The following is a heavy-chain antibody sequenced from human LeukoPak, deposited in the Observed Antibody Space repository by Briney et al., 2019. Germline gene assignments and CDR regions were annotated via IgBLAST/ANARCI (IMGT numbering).Heavy chain of an antibody. V-gene: IGHV1-18*01. CDR3: ARDPSNSVGNRIYFDF. Sequence: GASVKVSCKASGYTFRSHGISWVRQAPGQGLEWMGWISCYDGTTKYAQKFQGRVILTTDSSTRTAYMELRNLRSDDTAVYYYARDPSNSVGNRIYFDFWGQGTLVTVSS. D-gene: IGHD5/OR15-5a*01. CDR1: GYTFRSHG. CDR2: ISCYDGTT. J-gene: IGHJ4*02.